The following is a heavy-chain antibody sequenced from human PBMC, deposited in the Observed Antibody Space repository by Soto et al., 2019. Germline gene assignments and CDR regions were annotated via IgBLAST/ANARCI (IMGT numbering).Heavy chain of an antibody. Sequence: QVPLVQSGAEVKKPGASVKVSCKASGYTFTSYGISWVRQAPGQGLEWMGWISAYNGNTNYAQKLQGRVTMTTDTSTITAYMELRSLRSDDTAVYYCARAPYSSSWYSPVGFDYWGQGTLVTVAS. CDR2: ISAYNGNT. CDR1: GYTFTSYG. V-gene: IGHV1-18*01. D-gene: IGHD6-13*01. CDR3: ARAPYSSSWYSPVGFDY. J-gene: IGHJ4*02.